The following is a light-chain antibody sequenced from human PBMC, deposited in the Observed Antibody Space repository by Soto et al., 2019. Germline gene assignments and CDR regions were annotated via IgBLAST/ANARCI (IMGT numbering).Light chain of an antibody. V-gene: IGKV1-39*01. CDR3: QQSYSIPYT. CDR1: QPMRVD. Sequence: DIQVTQSPSYLSASVGDRVIITCRASQPMRVDLNWYQQKPGKAPNLLIYAASTLRSGVPSRFSGSGSGTDFTLTISSLQPEDFATYFCQQSYSIPYTFGQGTKL. CDR2: AAS. J-gene: IGKJ2*01.